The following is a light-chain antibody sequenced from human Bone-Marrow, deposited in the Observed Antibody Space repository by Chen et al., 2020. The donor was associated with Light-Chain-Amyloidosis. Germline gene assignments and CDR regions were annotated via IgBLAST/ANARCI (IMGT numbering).Light chain of an antibody. J-gene: IGLJ1*01. CDR2: KDT. CDR1: GLPNQY. V-gene: IGLV3-25*03. Sequence: SSELTHPASLSVSPGQTARITCSGDGLPNQYAYWYQQKPGQPPVLVIYKDTERPSGIPERFSGSTSGTTVTLTISGVQAEDEADYYCQSPDSSATYLFGTGTKVTVL. CDR3: QSPDSSATYL.